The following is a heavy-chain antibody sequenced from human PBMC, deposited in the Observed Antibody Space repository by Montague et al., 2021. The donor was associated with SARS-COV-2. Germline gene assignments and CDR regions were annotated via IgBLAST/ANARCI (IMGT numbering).Heavy chain of an antibody. CDR3: ATITLGYCTNGVCQPPDY. Sequence: SETLSLTCTVSGGSISSSSYYWAWIPQPPGKGLKWFGCIYYSGSTYSNPSLKGLVTLSVYTSKNQFSLKLSPVTAADTAVYYCATITLGYCTNGVCQPPDYWGQGTLVTVSS. CDR1: GGSISSSSYY. CDR2: IYYSGST. J-gene: IGHJ4*02. V-gene: IGHV4-39*01. D-gene: IGHD2-8*01.